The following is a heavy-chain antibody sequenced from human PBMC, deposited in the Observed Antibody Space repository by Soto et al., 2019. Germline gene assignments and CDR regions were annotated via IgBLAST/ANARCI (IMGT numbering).Heavy chain of an antibody. CDR1: GFTFSTYW. CDR2: IDSDGSST. D-gene: IGHD1-26*01. Sequence: EVQLVESGGGLVQPGGSLRLSCAASGFTFSTYWMHWVRQAPGKGLVWVSRIDSDGSSTNYADSVKGRFTISRDNAKNTLYLQMNSLRAEDTAVYYCARDMGWELLLDAFDIWGQGTMVTVSS. CDR3: ARDMGWELLLDAFDI. J-gene: IGHJ3*02. V-gene: IGHV3-74*01.